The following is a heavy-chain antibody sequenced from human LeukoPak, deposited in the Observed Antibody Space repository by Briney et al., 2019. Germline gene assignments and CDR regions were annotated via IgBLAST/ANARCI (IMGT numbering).Heavy chain of an antibody. CDR1: GGTFSSYA. CDR2: IIPIFGTA. Sequence: GASVKVSCKASGGTFSSYAISWVRQAPGQGLEWMGGIIPIFGTANYAQKFQGRVTITTDESTSTAYMELSSLRSEDTAVYYCALRGKPFYDILTGGGGVDYWGQGTLVTVSS. D-gene: IGHD3-9*01. V-gene: IGHV1-69*05. J-gene: IGHJ4*02. CDR3: ALRGKPFYDILTGGGGVDY.